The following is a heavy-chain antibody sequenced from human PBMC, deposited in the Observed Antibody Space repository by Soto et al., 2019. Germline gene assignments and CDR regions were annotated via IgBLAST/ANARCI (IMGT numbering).Heavy chain of an antibody. V-gene: IGHV3-30*18. Sequence: QVQLVESGGSVVQPGRSLRLSCAASEFTFSSFGMHWVRQAPGKGLEWVAVISYDGNDKYYADSVKGRFTISRDNSKNALFLQMNSLRAEDTAIYYCAKDRDNWNDFYCYGMDVWGQGTTVTVSS. CDR2: ISYDGNDK. CDR1: EFTFSSFG. J-gene: IGHJ6*02. D-gene: IGHD1-20*01. CDR3: AKDRDNWNDFYCYGMDV.